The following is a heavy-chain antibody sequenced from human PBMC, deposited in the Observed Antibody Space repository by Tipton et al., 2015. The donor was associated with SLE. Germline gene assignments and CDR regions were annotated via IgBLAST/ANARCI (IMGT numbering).Heavy chain of an antibody. CDR2: FYYSGST. V-gene: IGHV4-59*01. CDR3: ARGGTVFGVVLNWFDP. Sequence: TLSLTCTVSGGSMSTYYWNWIRQFPGKGLEWIGFFYYSGSTSYNPSLKSRVTISLDKSKNQFSLKLNSVTAADTAVYYCARGGTVFGVVLNWFDPWGQGTLVTVSS. CDR1: GGSMSTYY. J-gene: IGHJ5*02. D-gene: IGHD3-3*01.